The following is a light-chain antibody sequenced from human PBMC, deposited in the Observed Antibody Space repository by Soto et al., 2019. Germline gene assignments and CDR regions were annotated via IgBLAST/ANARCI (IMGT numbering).Light chain of an antibody. CDR2: EAS. CDR3: SSYAGSNIWV. V-gene: IGLV2-8*01. Sequence: QSALTQPPSVSGSPGQSVTISCTGTSSDVGGYNFVSWYQQHPGKAPKLMIYEASKRPSGAPDRFSGSKSGNTASLTVSGLQAEDEADYYCSSYAGSNIWVFGRGTKLTVL. J-gene: IGLJ3*02. CDR1: SSDVGGYNF.